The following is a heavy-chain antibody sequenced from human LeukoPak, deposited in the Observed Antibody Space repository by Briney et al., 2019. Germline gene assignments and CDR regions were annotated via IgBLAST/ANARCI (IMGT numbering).Heavy chain of an antibody. D-gene: IGHD6-13*01. CDR2: ISGSGSSI. J-gene: IGHJ5*02. CDR1: GFTFSSYS. V-gene: IGHV3-21*04. Sequence: GGSLRLSCAASGFTFSSYSMNWVRQAPGKGLEWVSSISGSGSSIHYADSVKDRFTISRDNAKNSLYLQMNSLRAEDTAVYYCAREGDRSSSYLNWFGPWGQGTLVTVSS. CDR3: AREGDRSSSYLNWFGP.